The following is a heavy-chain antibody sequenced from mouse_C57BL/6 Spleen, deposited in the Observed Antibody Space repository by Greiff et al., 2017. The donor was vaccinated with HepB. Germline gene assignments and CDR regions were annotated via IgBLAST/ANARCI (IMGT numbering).Heavy chain of an antibody. CDR3: ARNYYDYPWFAY. D-gene: IGHD2-4*01. V-gene: IGHV1-64*01. Sequence: VQLQQPGAELVKPGASVKLSCKASGYTFTSYWMHWVKQRPGQGLEWIGMIHPNSGSTNYNEKFKSKATLTVDKSSSTAYMQLSSLTSEDSAVYYCARNYYDYPWFAYWGQGTLVTVSA. CDR2: IHPNSGST. J-gene: IGHJ3*01. CDR1: GYTFTSYW.